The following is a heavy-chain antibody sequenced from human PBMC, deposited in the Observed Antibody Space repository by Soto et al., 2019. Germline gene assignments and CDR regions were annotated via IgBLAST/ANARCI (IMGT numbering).Heavy chain of an antibody. V-gene: IGHV4-59*01. D-gene: IGHD6-13*01. CDR3: TRGGSGYSCTWAAY. CDR2: ISNSGST. Sequence: SETLSLTCSVSGDSIRSYYWSWFRQPPGKGLEWIGYISNSGSTKYNPSLKSRVTMSMDTSKNQFSLRMTSVTAADTAFYYCTRGGSGYSCTWAAYWGQGILVTVSS. CDR1: GDSIRSYY. J-gene: IGHJ4*02.